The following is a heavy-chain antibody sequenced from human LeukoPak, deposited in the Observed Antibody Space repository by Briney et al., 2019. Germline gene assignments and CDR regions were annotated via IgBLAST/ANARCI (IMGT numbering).Heavy chain of an antibody. CDR3: ARVRCSSTSCFDP. CDR1: GGSISSSSYY. V-gene: IGHV4-39*07. Sequence: SETLSLTCTVSGGSISSSSYYSGWIRQPPGKGLEWIGSTYYSGSTYYNPSLKSRVTISVDTSKNQFSLKLSSVTAADTAVYYCARVRCSSTSCFDPWGQGTLVTVSS. J-gene: IGHJ5*02. D-gene: IGHD2-2*01. CDR2: TYYSGST.